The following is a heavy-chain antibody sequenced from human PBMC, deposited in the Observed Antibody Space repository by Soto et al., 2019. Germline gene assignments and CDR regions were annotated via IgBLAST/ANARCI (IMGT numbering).Heavy chain of an antibody. CDR3: ARDPGYSSGWFVDY. V-gene: IGHV3-11*01. Sequence: LRLSCAASGFTFSDYYMSWIRQAPGKGLGWVSYISSSGSTIYYADSVKGRFTISRDNAKNSLYLQMNSLRAEDTAVYYCARDPGYSSGWFVDYWGQGTLVTVSS. J-gene: IGHJ4*02. D-gene: IGHD6-19*01. CDR1: GFTFSDYY. CDR2: ISSSGSTI.